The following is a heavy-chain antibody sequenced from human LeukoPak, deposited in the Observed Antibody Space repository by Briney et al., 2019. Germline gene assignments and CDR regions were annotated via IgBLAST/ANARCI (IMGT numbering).Heavy chain of an antibody. J-gene: IGHJ3*02. Sequence: ASVKVSCKASGYTFTGYYMHWVRQAPGQGLEWMGWINPNSGGTNYAQKFQGWVTMTRDTSISTAYMELSSLRSEDTAVYYCARVQTGYSSGWYLTYDAFDIWGQGTMVTVSS. CDR2: INPNSGGT. V-gene: IGHV1-2*04. CDR1: GYTFTGYY. CDR3: ARVQTGYSSGWYLTYDAFDI. D-gene: IGHD6-19*01.